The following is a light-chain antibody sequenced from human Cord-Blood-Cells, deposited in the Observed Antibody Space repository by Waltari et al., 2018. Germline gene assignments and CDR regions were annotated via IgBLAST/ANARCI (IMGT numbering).Light chain of an antibody. CDR1: RSDVGGYNY. J-gene: IGLJ2*01. V-gene: IGLV2-14*01. CDR3: SSYTSSSTVV. Sequence: QSALTQPAPVSGSPGQSITISCTGTRSDVGGYNYVPWYQQHPGKAPKLMIYDVSNRPSVVSNRFSGSKSGNTASLTISGLQAEDEADYYCSSYTSSSTVVFGGGTKLTVL. CDR2: DVS.